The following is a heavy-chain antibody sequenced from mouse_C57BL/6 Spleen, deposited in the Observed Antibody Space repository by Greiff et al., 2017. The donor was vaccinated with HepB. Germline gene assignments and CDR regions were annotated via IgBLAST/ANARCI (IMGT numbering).Heavy chain of an antibody. CDR1: GYTFTSYW. D-gene: IGHD2-3*01. Sequence: QVQLQQPGAELVKPGASVKLSCKASGYTFTSYWMHWVKQRPGQGLEWIGMIHPNSGSTNYNEKFKSKATLTVDKSSSTAYMQLSSLTSEDSAVYYCATDGYYDAMDYWGQGTSGTVSS. V-gene: IGHV1-64*01. J-gene: IGHJ4*01. CDR2: IHPNSGST. CDR3: ATDGYYDAMDY.